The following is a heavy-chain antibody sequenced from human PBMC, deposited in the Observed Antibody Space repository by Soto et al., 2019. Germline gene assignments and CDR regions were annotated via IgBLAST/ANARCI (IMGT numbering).Heavy chain of an antibody. CDR3: ARDRRPRSAIDY. J-gene: IGHJ4*02. D-gene: IGHD3-10*01. V-gene: IGHV4-30-4*01. CDR1: GGSISSGDYY. CDR2: IYYSGST. Sequence: SETLSLTCTVSGGSISSGDYYWSWIRQPPGKGLEWIGYIYYSGSTYYNPSLKSRVTISVDTSKNQFSLKLSSVTAADTAVYYCARDRRPRSAIDYWGQGTLVTVSS.